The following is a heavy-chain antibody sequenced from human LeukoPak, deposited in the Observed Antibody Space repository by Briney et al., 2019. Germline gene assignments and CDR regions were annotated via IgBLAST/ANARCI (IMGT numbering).Heavy chain of an antibody. D-gene: IGHD2-21*02. V-gene: IGHV3-23*01. J-gene: IGHJ4*02. CDR3: ARLVVVTAKNYYFDY. CDR2: ISGSGGST. CDR1: GFTFSSYA. Sequence: GGSLRLSCAASGFTFSSYAMSWVRQAPGKGLEWVSAISGSGGSTYYADSVKGRFTISRDNSKNTLYLQMNSLRAEDTAVYYCARLVVVTAKNYYFDYWGQGTLVTVSS.